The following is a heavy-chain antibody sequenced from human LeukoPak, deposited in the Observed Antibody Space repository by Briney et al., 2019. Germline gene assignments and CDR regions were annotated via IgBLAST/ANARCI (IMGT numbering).Heavy chain of an antibody. D-gene: IGHD3-10*01. CDR3: ARGGYGSGSYNYFDY. Sequence: ASVKVSCKASGYTFTSYAMHWVRQAPGQRLEWMGWINAGNSNTKYSQKFQGRVTITRDTSASTAYMELSSLRSEDTAVYYCARGGYGSGSYNYFDYWGQGTLVTVSS. J-gene: IGHJ4*02. CDR2: INAGNSNT. CDR1: GYTFTSYA. V-gene: IGHV1-3*01.